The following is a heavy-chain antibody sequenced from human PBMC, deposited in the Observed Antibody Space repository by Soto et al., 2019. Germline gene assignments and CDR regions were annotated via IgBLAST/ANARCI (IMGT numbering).Heavy chain of an antibody. CDR1: GGTFSSYA. CDR3: ARELRAAAGIDWFDP. J-gene: IGHJ5*02. CDR2: IIPIFGTA. D-gene: IGHD6-13*01. V-gene: IGHV1-69*13. Sequence: SVKVSCKASGGTFSSYAISWLRECPGQGLEWMGGIIPIFGTANYAQKFQGRVTITADESTSTAYMELSSLRSEDTAVYYCARELRAAAGIDWFDPWGQGTLVTVSS.